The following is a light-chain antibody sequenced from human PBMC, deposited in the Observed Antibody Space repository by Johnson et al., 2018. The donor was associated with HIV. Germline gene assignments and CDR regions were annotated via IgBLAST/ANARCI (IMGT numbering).Light chain of an antibody. CDR2: ENN. V-gene: IGLV1-51*02. CDR1: SSNIGNNF. Sequence: HSVLTQPPSVSAAPGQKVTISCSGSSSNIGNNFVSWYQQLPGTAPKLLIYENNKRPSGIPDRFSGSKSGTSATLGITGLQTGDEADYYCGTWDSSLTASYFFGTGTKFTVL. J-gene: IGLJ1*01. CDR3: GTWDSSLTASYF.